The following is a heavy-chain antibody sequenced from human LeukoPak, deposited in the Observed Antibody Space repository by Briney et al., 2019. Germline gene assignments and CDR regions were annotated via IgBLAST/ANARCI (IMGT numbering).Heavy chain of an antibody. J-gene: IGHJ6*02. CDR3: AKDRSDIVVVPAAMLNDYGDYLTYGMDV. CDR1: GFTFSSYG. D-gene: IGHD2-2*01. Sequence: PGGSLRLSCAASGFTFSSYGMHWVRQAPGKGLEWVAVISYDGSNKYYADSVKGRFTISRDNSKNTLYLQMNSLRAEDTAVYYCAKDRSDIVVVPAAMLNDYGDYLTYGMDVWGQGTTVTVSS. V-gene: IGHV3-30*18. CDR2: ISYDGSNK.